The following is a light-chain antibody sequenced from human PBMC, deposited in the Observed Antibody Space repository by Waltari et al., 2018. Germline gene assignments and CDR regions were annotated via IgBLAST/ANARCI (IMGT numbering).Light chain of an antibody. CDR1: QSVLYSSNNKNY. V-gene: IGKV4-1*01. J-gene: IGKJ2*01. CDR2: WAS. Sequence: DIVMTQSPESLAVSLGERATINCKSSQSVLYSSNNKNYLAWYQQKPGHPPKLLIYWASTRESGVPDRFSGSGSGTDFTRTISCLQAGDVAVYYCQQYYGTPPYTFGQGTKLEIK. CDR3: QQYYGTPPYT.